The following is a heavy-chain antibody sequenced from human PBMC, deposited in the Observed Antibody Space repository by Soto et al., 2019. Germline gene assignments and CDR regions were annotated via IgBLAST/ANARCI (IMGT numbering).Heavy chain of an antibody. CDR2: IYHSGST. CDR1: GGSISSGGYS. Sequence: PSETLSLTCTVSGGSISSGGYSWSWIRQPPGKGLEWIGYIYHSGSTYYNPSLKSRVTISVDRSKNQFSLKLSSVTAADTAVYYCARLFSGGDCPRYAFDIWGQGTMVTV. V-gene: IGHV4-30-2*01. D-gene: IGHD2-21*02. J-gene: IGHJ3*02. CDR3: ARLFSGGDCPRYAFDI.